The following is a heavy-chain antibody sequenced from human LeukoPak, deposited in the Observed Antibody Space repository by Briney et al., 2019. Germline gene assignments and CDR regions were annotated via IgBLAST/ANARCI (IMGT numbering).Heavy chain of an antibody. CDR1: GFTFSSYA. Sequence: GGSLRLSCAASGFTFSSYAMHWVRQAPGKGLEWVAVISYDGSNKYYADSVKGRFTISRDNSKSTLFLQMNNLRTEDTAVYYCARASGIAVAWGQGTLVTVSS. CDR2: ISYDGSNK. CDR3: ARASGIAVA. V-gene: IGHV3-30*04. D-gene: IGHD6-19*01. J-gene: IGHJ5*02.